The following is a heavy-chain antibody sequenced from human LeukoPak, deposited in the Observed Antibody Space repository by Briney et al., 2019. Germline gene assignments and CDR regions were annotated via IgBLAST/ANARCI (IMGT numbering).Heavy chain of an antibody. CDR3: ASRVSGDSSTYVEYFQH. Sequence: ASLKVSCKTSGYTFTDYFVHWVRQAPGQGLEWMGWINPNSGGTNYAQKFQGRVTMTRDTSITTAYMDLSGLESDDTAAYYCASRVSGDSSTYVEYFQHWGQGTLVTVSS. J-gene: IGHJ1*01. D-gene: IGHD4-17*01. CDR2: INPNSGGT. V-gene: IGHV1-2*02. CDR1: GYTFTDYF.